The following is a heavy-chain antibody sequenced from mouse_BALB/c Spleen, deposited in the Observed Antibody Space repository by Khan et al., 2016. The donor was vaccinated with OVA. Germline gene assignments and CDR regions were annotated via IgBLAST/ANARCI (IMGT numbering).Heavy chain of an antibody. V-gene: IGHV1-81*01. CDR2: IYPGSDNA. CDR1: GYTFTYYV. Sequence: QVRLQQSGPELVKPGASVKMSCKASGYTFTYYVITWVKQRTGQGLEWIVEIYPGSDNAYYTERFKGKATLTADNSSNTTHMQLSSLTSEDSAVYFGGRGDGYYVYFDYWGQGTTLTVSS. D-gene: IGHD2-3*01. J-gene: IGHJ2*01. CDR3: GRGDGYYVYFDY.